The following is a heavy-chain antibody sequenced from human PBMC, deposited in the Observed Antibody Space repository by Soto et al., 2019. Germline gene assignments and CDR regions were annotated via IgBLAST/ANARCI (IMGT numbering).Heavy chain of an antibody. CDR1: GGSINTYY. D-gene: IGHD3-22*01. J-gene: IGHJ6*03. Sequence: QVQLQESGPGLVKPSETLSLTCAVSGGSINTYYWSWIRQPPGKGLEWIGYFYYSGRTNYNPSLKSRVTISLSPSKNQFSLKLSSVTAADTAVYFCARGNTHGYYYLDVWGRGTTVTVSS. CDR2: FYYSGRT. V-gene: IGHV4-59*08. CDR3: ARGNTHGYYYLDV.